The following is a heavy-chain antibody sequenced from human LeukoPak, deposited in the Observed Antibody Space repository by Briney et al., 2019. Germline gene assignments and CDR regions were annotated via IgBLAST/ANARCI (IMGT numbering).Heavy chain of an antibody. Sequence: SETLSLTCTVSGGSISSSSYYWGWIRQPPGKGLEWIGSIYYSGSTSYNPSLQRRVTISIDRSKNQFSLKLSSVTAADTAVYYCARDSYYDNSGEGAFDIWGQGTMVTVSA. CDR2: IYYSGST. CDR3: ARDSYYDNSGEGAFDI. V-gene: IGHV4-39*07. D-gene: IGHD3-22*01. CDR1: GGSISSSSYY. J-gene: IGHJ3*02.